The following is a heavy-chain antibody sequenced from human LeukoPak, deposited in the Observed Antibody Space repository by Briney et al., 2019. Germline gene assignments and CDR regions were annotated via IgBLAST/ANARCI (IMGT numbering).Heavy chain of an antibody. J-gene: IGHJ4*02. CDR1: GFTFSSYW. D-gene: IGHD6-19*01. V-gene: IGHV3-74*01. CDR3: SRELTSGANY. Sequence: GGSLRLSCAASGFTFSSYWMHWVRQAPGKGLVWVSRINTDGSRINYADSVKGRFTISRDNAKNTLFPQMNSLGAEDTALYYCSRELTSGANYWGQGTLVTVSS. CDR2: INTDGSRI.